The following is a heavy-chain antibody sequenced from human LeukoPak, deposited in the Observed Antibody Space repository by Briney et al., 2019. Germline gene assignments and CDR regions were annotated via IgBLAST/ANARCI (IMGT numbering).Heavy chain of an antibody. Sequence: GASLKVSCKASGYTFTGYFMHWVRQAPGQGLEWMGWINPNSGDANYAQKFQGRVTITKDTSKNQVVLTMTNMDPVDTATYYCAHRRAVYYDFWSGYFGSGDYFDYWGQGTLVTVSS. V-gene: IGHV1-2*02. J-gene: IGHJ4*02. CDR3: AHRRAVYYDFWSGYFGSGDYFDY. D-gene: IGHD3-3*01. CDR2: INPNSGDA. CDR1: GYTFTGYF.